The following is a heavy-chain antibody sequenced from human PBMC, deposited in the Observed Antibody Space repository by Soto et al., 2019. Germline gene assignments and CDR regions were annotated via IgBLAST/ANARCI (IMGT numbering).Heavy chain of an antibody. D-gene: IGHD3-9*01. V-gene: IGHV4-31*03. CDR3: ARDEILTGSYYYYGMDV. CDR1: GGSISSGGYY. Sequence: SETLSLTCTVSGGSISSGGYYWSWIRQHPGKGLEWIGYIYYSGSTYYNPSLKSRVTISVGTSKNQFSLKLSSVTAADTAVYYCARDEILTGSYYYYGMDVWGQGTTVTVS. J-gene: IGHJ6*02. CDR2: IYYSGST.